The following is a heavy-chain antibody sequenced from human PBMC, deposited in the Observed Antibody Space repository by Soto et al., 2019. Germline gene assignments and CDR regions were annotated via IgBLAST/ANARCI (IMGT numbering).Heavy chain of an antibody. CDR1: GSSITSSNW. CDR3: ARRYYYDSSGYYLGD. J-gene: IGHJ4*02. V-gene: IGHV4-4*02. D-gene: IGHD3-22*01. Sequence: QVQLRESGPRLVKPSGTLSLTCAVSGSSITSSNWWTWVRQPPGKGLEWNGESYHSGSSNYNPSLKSRVTISVDKSKNQFFLKLTSVTAADTAVYYCARRYYYDSSGYYLGDWGQGTLVTVSS. CDR2: SYHSGSS.